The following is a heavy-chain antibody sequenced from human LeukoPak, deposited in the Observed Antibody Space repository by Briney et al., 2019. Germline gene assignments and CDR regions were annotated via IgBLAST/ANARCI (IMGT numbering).Heavy chain of an antibody. D-gene: IGHD3-10*01. CDR1: GYTFTAYY. Sequence: ASVKVSCKASGYTFTAYYMHWVRQAPRQGLEWMGWINPNSGDTNYAQKFQGRVTMTRDTSITTAYMELSSLRFGDTAMYYCATFGQFGSGSYAYNWFDSWGQGTLVTVSS. V-gene: IGHV1-2*02. CDR2: INPNSGDT. CDR3: ATFGQFGSGSYAYNWFDS. J-gene: IGHJ5*01.